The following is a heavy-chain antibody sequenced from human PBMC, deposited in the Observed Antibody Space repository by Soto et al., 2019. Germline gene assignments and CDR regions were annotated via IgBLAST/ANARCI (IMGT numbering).Heavy chain of an antibody. Sequence: QVQLVQSGAEVKKPGASVKVSCKASGYTFTLYAMHWVRQAPGQRLEWMGWINAGNGNPKYSQKFQGRVTVTRDTSASTAYMERSSLRAEDTAVYYCASDRRKLEPDFGYWGQGSLVVVST. V-gene: IGHV1-3*01. J-gene: IGHJ4*02. D-gene: IGHD1-1*01. CDR1: GYTFTLYA. CDR2: INAGNGNP. CDR3: ASDRRKLEPDFGY.